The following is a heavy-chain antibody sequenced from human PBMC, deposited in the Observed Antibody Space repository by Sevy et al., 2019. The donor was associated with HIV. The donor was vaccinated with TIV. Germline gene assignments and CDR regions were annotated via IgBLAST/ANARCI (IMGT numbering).Heavy chain of an antibody. CDR3: ARATRDFWSGSYYFDY. D-gene: IGHD3-3*01. V-gene: IGHV4-59*01. CDR1: GGSISSYY. CDR2: IYYSGST. J-gene: IGHJ4*02. Sequence: SETLSLTCTVSGGSISSYYWSWIRQPPGMGLEWIGYIYYSGSTNYNPSLKSRVTISVDTSKNQFSLKLSSVTAADTAVYYCARATRDFWSGSYYFDYWGQRTLVTVSS.